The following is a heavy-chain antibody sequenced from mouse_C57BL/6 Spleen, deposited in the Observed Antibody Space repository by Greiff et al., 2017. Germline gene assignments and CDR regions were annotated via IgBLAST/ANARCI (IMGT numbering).Heavy chain of an antibody. CDR2: INYDGSST. CDR1: GFTFSDYY. Sequence: EVQLQESEGGLVQPGSSMKLSCTASGFTFSDYYMAWVRQVPEKGLEWVANINYDGSSTYYLDSLKSRFIISRDNAKNILYLQMSSLKSEDTATYYCARGYYYGSSFFDYWGQGTTLTVSS. D-gene: IGHD1-1*01. V-gene: IGHV5-16*01. J-gene: IGHJ2*01. CDR3: ARGYYYGSSFFDY.